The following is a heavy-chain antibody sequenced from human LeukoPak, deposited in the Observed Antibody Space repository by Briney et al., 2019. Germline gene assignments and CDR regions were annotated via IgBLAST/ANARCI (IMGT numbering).Heavy chain of an antibody. D-gene: IGHD3-3*01. V-gene: IGHV4-59*11. J-gene: IGHJ3*02. CDR2: IYYSGST. CDR1: GCSISSHY. Sequence: SETLSLTCTVSGCSISSHYWSWIRQPPGKGLEWIGYIYYSGSTNYNPSLKSRVTISVDTSKNQFSLKLSSVTAADTAVYYCARLPYYDFWSGARGAFDIWGQGTMVTVSS. CDR3: ARLPYYDFWSGARGAFDI.